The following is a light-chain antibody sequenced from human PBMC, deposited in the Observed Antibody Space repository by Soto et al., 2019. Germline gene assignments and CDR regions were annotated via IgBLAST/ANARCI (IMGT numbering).Light chain of an antibody. CDR3: SSYVTGNTVI. CDR2: EVT. CDR1: SSDVGAHNS. Sequence: QSALTQPASVSGSPGQSITISCTGTSSDVGAHNSVCWYQQHPGKVPKLLIYEVTNRPSGVSNRFSGSKSGNTASPTISGLQAEDEADYYCSSYVTGNTVIFGGGTKLTVL. V-gene: IGLV2-14*01. J-gene: IGLJ2*01.